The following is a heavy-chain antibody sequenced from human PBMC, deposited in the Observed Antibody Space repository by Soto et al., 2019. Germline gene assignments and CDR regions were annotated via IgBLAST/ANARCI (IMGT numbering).Heavy chain of an antibody. J-gene: IGHJ4*02. V-gene: IGHV1-18*01. D-gene: IGHD3-9*01. Sequence: QVQLVQSGAEVKKPGASVKVSCKASGYTFTSYGISWVRQAPGQGLEWMGWISAYSGNTNYAQNLQGRVTMTTDTSASTAHMELRSLRSDDTAVYYCARQSAILTAYYLEVGYWGQGTLVTVSS. CDR1: GYTFTSYG. CDR3: ARQSAILTAYYLEVGY. CDR2: ISAYSGNT.